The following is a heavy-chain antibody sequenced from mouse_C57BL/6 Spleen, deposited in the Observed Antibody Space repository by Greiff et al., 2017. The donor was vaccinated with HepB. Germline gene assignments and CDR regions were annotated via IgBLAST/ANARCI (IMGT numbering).Heavy chain of an antibody. CDR3: ARSEGSSYDY. D-gene: IGHD1-1*01. Sequence: VQLQQSGAELVKPGASVKLSCKASGYTFTSYWMHWVKQRPGQGLEWIGMIHPNSGSTNYNEKFKSKATLTVDKSSSTAYMQLSSLTSEDSAVYYWARSEGSSYDYWGQGTTLTVSS. J-gene: IGHJ2*01. CDR1: GYTFTSYW. CDR2: IHPNSGST. V-gene: IGHV1-64*01.